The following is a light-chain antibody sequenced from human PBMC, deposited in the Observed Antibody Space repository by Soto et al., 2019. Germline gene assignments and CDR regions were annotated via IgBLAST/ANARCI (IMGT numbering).Light chain of an antibody. J-gene: IGKJ4*01. CDR1: QSVSSY. Sequence: EIVLTQSPATLSLSPGERATLSCRASQSVSSYLAWYQQKPGQAPRLLIYDASNRATGIPARFSGSGSGTDFTLTISSLQAEDVAVYYCQQYYSTPFTFGGGTKVEIK. CDR3: QQYYSTPFT. CDR2: DAS. V-gene: IGKV3-11*01.